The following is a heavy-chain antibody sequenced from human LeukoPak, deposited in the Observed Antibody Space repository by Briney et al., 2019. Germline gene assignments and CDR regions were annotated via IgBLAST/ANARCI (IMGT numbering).Heavy chain of an antibody. CDR3: VISDPCSGDGCPHRQAIDI. V-gene: IGHV3-7*03. Sequence: GGSLRLSCVGSGFTFSSYWMSWVRQAPGKGPEWVANMKQDASEKYYFGALNGRFTIFRDNAKNSLSLQMNSLRVEDTAVYYCVISDPCSGDGCPHRQAIDIWGQGTLVTVSS. CDR2: MKQDASEK. CDR1: GFTFSSYW. D-gene: IGHD2-15*01. J-gene: IGHJ3*02.